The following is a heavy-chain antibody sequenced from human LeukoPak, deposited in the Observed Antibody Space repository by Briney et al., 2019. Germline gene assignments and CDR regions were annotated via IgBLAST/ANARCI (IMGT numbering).Heavy chain of an antibody. CDR1: GGTFSSYA. CDR3: APIAVAGRLPNFDY. J-gene: IGHJ4*02. CDR2: IIPILGIA. Sequence: ASVKVSCKASGGTFSSYAISWVRQAPGQGLEWMGRIIPILGIANYAQKFQGRATITADKSTSTAYMELSSLRSEDTAVYYCAPIAVAGRLPNFDYWGQGTLVTVSS. D-gene: IGHD6-19*01. V-gene: IGHV1-69*04.